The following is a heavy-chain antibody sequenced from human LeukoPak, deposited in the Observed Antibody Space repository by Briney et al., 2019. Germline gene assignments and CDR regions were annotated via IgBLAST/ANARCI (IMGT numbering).Heavy chain of an antibody. CDR3: ARGTVGYCSGGSCQGWFDP. V-gene: IGHV4-59*12. Sequence: SETLSLTCTVSGGSISSYYWTWIRQPPGKGLEWIGYIYYSGSTYYSGSTNYNPSLKSRVTISVDTSKNQVSLKLSSVTAADTAVYYCARGTVGYCSGGSCQGWFDPWGQGTLVTVSS. D-gene: IGHD2-15*01. CDR1: GGSISSYY. CDR2: IYYSGSTYYSGST. J-gene: IGHJ5*02.